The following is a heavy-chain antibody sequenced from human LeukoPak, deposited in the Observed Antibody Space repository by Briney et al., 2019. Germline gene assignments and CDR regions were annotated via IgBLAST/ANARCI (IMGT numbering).Heavy chain of an antibody. D-gene: IGHD4-23*01. CDR2: INWNGGST. V-gene: IGHV3-20*04. CDR3: AREGYGGNPPNDY. Sequence: PGGSLRLSCAASGFTFDDYGMSWVRQAPGKGLEWVSGINWNGGSTGYADSVKGRFAISRDNAKNSLYLQMNSLRADDTAVYYCAREGYGGNPPNDYWGQGTLVTVSS. J-gene: IGHJ4*02. CDR1: GFTFDDYG.